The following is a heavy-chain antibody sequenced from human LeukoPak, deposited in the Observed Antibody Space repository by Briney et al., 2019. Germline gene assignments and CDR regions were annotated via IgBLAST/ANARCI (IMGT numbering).Heavy chain of an antibody. J-gene: IGHJ1*01. Sequence: PGGSLRLTCAASGFTFSSYAMSWVRQAPGKGLEWVSAISGSGGSTYYADSVKGRFTISRDNSKNTLYLQMNSLRAEDTAVYYCVKGSSGWSAEYFQHWGQGTLVTVSS. V-gene: IGHV3-23*01. CDR3: VKGSSGWSAEYFQH. D-gene: IGHD6-19*01. CDR1: GFTFSSYA. CDR2: ISGSGGST.